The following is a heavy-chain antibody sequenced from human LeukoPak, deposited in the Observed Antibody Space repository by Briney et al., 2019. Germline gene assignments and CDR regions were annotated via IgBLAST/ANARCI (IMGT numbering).Heavy chain of an antibody. Sequence: GGSLRLSCEASGFTVSSNYMSWVRQAPGKGLEWVSVIYSSGSTYYADSVKGRFTISRDNSKNTLYLQMNSLRAEDTAVYYCARGRRDCSGDCYVAFDIWGQGTMVTVSS. D-gene: IGHD2-21*02. J-gene: IGHJ3*02. V-gene: IGHV3-53*01. CDR3: ARGRRDCSGDCYVAFDI. CDR2: IYSSGST. CDR1: GFTVSSNY.